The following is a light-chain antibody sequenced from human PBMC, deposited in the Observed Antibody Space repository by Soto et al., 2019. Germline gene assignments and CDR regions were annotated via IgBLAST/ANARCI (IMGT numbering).Light chain of an antibody. V-gene: IGLV2-8*01. CDR3: ATWDDTLTGPSWV. J-gene: IGLJ3*02. CDR1: KSDIGVYDF. Sequence: QSVLTQPPSASGSPGQSVTISCTGTKSDIGVYDFVSWYQHHPGKAPRLIIYEVVQRPSGVPDRFSGSKSGNTASLTVSGLQAADEADYYCATWDDTLTGPSWVFGGGTKVTVL. CDR2: EVV.